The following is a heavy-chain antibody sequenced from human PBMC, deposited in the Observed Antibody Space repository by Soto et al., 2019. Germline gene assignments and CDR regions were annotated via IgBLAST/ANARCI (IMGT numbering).Heavy chain of an antibody. CDR3: ARGLYSGSGFYFDY. CDR1: GGSFSGYY. V-gene: IGHV4-34*01. D-gene: IGHD6-6*01. Sequence: SETLSLTCAVYGGSFSGYYWSWIRQPPGKGLEWIGEINHSGSTNYNPSLKSRVTISVDTSKNQFSLKLSSVTAADTAVYYCARGLYSGSGFYFDYWGQGTLVTVSS. CDR2: INHSGST. J-gene: IGHJ4*02.